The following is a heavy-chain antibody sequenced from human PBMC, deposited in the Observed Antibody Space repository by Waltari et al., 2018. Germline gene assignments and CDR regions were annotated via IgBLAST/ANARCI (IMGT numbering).Heavy chain of an antibody. D-gene: IGHD3-22*01. CDR1: GGTFSSSA. J-gene: IGHJ4*02. V-gene: IGHV1-69*01. CDR2: IIPIFGTA. CDR3: ASGQEDYYDSSGSHFDY. Sequence: QVQLVQSGAEVKKPGSSVKVSCKASGGTFSSSAISWVRQAPGQGLEWMGGIIPIFGTANYAQKFQGRVTITADESTSTAYRELSSLRSEDTAVYYCASGQEDYYDSSGSHFDYWGQGTLVTVSS.